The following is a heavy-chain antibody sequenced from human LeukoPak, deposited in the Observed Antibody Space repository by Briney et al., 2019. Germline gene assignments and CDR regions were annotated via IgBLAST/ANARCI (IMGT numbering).Heavy chain of an antibody. J-gene: IGHJ4*02. V-gene: IGHV1-46*01. D-gene: IGHD3-10*01. CDR3: ARDIGYGSGSYYPLDY. CDR1: GYSLTTYY. CDR2: INPSGGST. Sequence: AASVKVSCKASGYSLTTYYMHWVRQAPGQGLEWMALINPSGGSTNYAQKFQGRVTVTRDTPTNTVYMELSSLRTEDTAVYYCARDIGYGSGSYYPLDYWGQGTLVTVSS.